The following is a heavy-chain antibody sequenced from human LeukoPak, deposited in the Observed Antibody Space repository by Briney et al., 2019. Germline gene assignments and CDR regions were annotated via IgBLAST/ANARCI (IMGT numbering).Heavy chain of an antibody. CDR3: ARETSQKGAHYMDV. Sequence: GGSLRLSCAASGLTFSSYWMRWVRQAPGKGLEWVANIKRDGSEKYYVDSVKGRFTISRDNAKNSLYLQMNSLRAEDTAVYYCARETSQKGAHYMDVWGKGTTVTISS. V-gene: IGHV3-7*01. J-gene: IGHJ6*03. CDR2: IKRDGSEK. CDR1: GLTFSSYW. D-gene: IGHD3-16*01.